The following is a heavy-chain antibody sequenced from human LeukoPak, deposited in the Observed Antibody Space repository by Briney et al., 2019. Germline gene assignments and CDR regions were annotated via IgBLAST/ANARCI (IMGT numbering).Heavy chain of an antibody. CDR3: ARDWGPNTYDY. Sequence: GGSLRLSCAVSGFTFSRYWLGWVRQAPGKGLEWVANMNQDGSEKYYVESVKGRFIISRDNAKNSLYLQMNSLRVDDTAVYYCARDWGPNTYDYWGQGTLVTVSS. D-gene: IGHD3-16*01. CDR2: MNQDGSEK. J-gene: IGHJ4*02. CDR1: GFTFSRYW. V-gene: IGHV3-7*01.